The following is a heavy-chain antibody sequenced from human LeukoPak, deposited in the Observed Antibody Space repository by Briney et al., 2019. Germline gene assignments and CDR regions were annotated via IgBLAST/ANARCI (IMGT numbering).Heavy chain of an antibody. CDR1: GGSISGYY. CDR2: IYYSGST. CDR3: ARGMRGVIPAAIGDY. D-gene: IGHD2-2*02. V-gene: IGHV4-59*08. Sequence: PSETLSLTCTVSGGSISGYYWSWIRQPPGKGLEWIGYIYYSGSTSYNPSLKSRVTILVDTSKNQFSLKLTPVTAADTAVYYCARGMRGVIPAAIGDYWGQGTLVTVSS. J-gene: IGHJ4*02.